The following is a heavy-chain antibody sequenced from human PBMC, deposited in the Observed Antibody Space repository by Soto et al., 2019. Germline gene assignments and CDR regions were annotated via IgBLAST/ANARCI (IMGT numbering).Heavy chain of an antibody. CDR3: VGALTYEVPYYYYGMDV. CDR1: GFSFSTYL. J-gene: IGHJ6*02. CDR2: IKQGGNEK. Sequence: PGGSLRLSCAASGFSFSTYLMSWVRQAPGKGLEWVANIKQGGNEKFYVDSVKGRFTISRDNDKKSLYLQMDSLRVEDTAVCYCVGALTYEVPYYYYGMDVWGQGTTVTVSS. V-gene: IGHV3-7*01. D-gene: IGHD3-16*01.